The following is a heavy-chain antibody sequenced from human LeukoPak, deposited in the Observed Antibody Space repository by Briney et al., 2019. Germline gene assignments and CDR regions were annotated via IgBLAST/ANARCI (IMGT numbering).Heavy chain of an antibody. J-gene: IGHJ4*02. Sequence: ASVKVSCKASGYTFTSYYMHWVRQAPGQGLEWMGIINPSGGSTSYAQKFQGRVTITRDTSISTAYMELSRLRSDDTAVYYCARSQPRYYYDSSGYYYWGQGTLVTVSS. CDR1: GYTFTSYY. D-gene: IGHD3-22*01. CDR2: INPSGGST. CDR3: ARSQPRYYYDSSGYYY. V-gene: IGHV1-46*01.